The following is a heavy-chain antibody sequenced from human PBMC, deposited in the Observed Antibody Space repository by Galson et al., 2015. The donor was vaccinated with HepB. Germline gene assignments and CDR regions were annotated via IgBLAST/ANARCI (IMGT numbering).Heavy chain of an antibody. V-gene: IGHV3-11*06. D-gene: IGHD2-2*03. Sequence: SLRLSCAASGFTFSDYYMSWIRQAPGKGLEWVSYISSSSSYTNYADSVKGRFTISRDNAKNSLYLQMNSLRAEDTAVYYCARDRSGYCSSTSCDPSYYYYYGMDVWGQGTTVTASS. CDR2: ISSSSSYT. CDR3: ARDRSGYCSSTSCDPSYYYYYGMDV. CDR1: GFTFSDYY. J-gene: IGHJ6*02.